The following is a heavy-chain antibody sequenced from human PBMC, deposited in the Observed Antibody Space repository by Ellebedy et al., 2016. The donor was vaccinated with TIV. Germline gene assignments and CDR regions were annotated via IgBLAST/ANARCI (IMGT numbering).Heavy chain of an antibody. J-gene: IGHJ3*02. Sequence: MPSETLSLTCTVSGDSISGYYWSWIRQSPGKGLEWIGYIHNTGSTKYNHSVKSRLTISVDTSKNQISLRLTSITAADTAVYYCARGNWNDVGDGFDMWGQGTMVTVSS. D-gene: IGHD1-20*01. V-gene: IGHV4-59*01. CDR1: GDSISGYY. CDR2: IHNTGST. CDR3: ARGNWNDVGDGFDM.